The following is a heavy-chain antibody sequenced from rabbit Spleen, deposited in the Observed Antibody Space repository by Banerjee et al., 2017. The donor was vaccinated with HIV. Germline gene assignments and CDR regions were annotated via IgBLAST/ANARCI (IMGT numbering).Heavy chain of an antibody. V-gene: IGHV1S45*01. CDR2: ISAGNSDNT. Sequence: QEQLEESGGDLVKPGASLTLTCTASGFSFSNNYLMCWVRQAPGKGLEWIACISAGNSDNTYYASWAKGRFTISTTSSTTVTLQMTSLTAADTAAYFCARDTGSSFSSYGMDLWGQGTLVTVS. J-gene: IGHJ6*01. CDR3: ARDTGSSFSSYGMDL. D-gene: IGHD8-1*01. CDR1: GFSFSNNYL.